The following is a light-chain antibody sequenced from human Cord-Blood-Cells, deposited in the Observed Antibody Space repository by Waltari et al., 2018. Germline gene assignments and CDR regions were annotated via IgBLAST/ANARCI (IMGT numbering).Light chain of an antibody. CDR1: SRAVGGYNY. J-gene: IGLJ3*02. CDR3: SSYTSSSSWV. Sequence: QSALTQPAPVSGSPGQPITIYCPGTSRAVGGYNYVSWYQQHPGKAPKLMIYDVSNRPSGVSNRFSGSKSCNTASLTISGLQAEDEADYYCSSYTSSSSWVLGGGTKLTVL. CDR2: DVS. V-gene: IGLV2-14*01.